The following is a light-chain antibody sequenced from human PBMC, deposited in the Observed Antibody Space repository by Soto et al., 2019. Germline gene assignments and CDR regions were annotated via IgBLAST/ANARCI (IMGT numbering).Light chain of an antibody. CDR2: EVS. J-gene: IGLJ1*01. CDR1: SSDVGAYNY. Sequence: QSVLTQPPSASGSPGQSITISCTGTSSDVGAYNYVSWYQQHPGKAPKLMIHEVSKRPSGVPDRFSASKSGNTASLTVSGLQAEDEADYYCSSHGSSNNFYVFGTGTKVTV. V-gene: IGLV2-8*01. CDR3: SSHGSSNNFYV.